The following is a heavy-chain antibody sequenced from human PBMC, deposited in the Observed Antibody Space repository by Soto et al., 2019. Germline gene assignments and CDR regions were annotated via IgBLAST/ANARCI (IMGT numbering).Heavy chain of an antibody. CDR1: GFTFSSYA. V-gene: IGHV3-23*01. D-gene: IGHD3-9*01. CDR3: AKDRLRYLDWLLYTAPDAFEI. J-gene: IGHJ3*02. CDR2: ISGSGGST. Sequence: GGSLRLSCAASGFTFSSYAMSWVRQAPGKGLEWVSAISGSGGSTYYADSVKGRFTISRDNSKNTLYLQMNSLRAEDTAVYYCAKDRLRYLDWLLYTAPDAFEIWGQGTMVTVSS.